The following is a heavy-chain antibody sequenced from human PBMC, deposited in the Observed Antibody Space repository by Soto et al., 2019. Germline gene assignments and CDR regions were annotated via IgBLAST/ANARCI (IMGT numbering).Heavy chain of an antibody. J-gene: IGHJ5*02. Sequence: PSETLSLTCAVYGGSFSGYYWSWIRQPPGRGLEWIGEINHSGSTNYNPSLKSRVTISVDTSKNQFSLKLSSVTAADTAVYYCARDRSHCSSTSCYGSRWFDPWGQGTLVTVSS. V-gene: IGHV4-34*01. CDR1: GGSFSGYY. D-gene: IGHD2-2*01. CDR2: INHSGST. CDR3: ARDRSHCSSTSCYGSRWFDP.